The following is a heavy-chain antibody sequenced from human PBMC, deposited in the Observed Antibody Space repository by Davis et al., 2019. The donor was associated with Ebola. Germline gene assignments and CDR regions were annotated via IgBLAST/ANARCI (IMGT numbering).Heavy chain of an antibody. J-gene: IGHJ4*02. CDR2: IDWDGDK. Sequence: SGPTLVKPTQTLTLTCTFSGFSLTTSRMCVTWVRQPPGKALEWLARIDWDGDKYYNTSLKTRLSISKDTSKNQVVLTMSNVDPVDTATYYCARVRWEDYGSSSALDYWGQGTPVTVSS. D-gene: IGHD6-6*01. CDR3: ARVRWEDYGSSSALDY. V-gene: IGHV2-70*11. CDR1: GFSLTTSRMC.